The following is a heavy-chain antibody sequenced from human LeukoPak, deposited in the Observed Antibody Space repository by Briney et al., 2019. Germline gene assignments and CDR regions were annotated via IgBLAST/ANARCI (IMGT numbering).Heavy chain of an antibody. D-gene: IGHD2-2*01. CDR3: AADGGYQLLRHHYYGMDV. Sequence: TSVKASCKASGFTFTSSAVQWVRQARGQRLEWIGWIVVGSGNTNYAQKFQERVTITRDMSTSTVYMELSSLRSEDTAVYYCAADGGYQLLRHHYYGMDVWGKGTTVTVSS. CDR1: GFTFTSSA. J-gene: IGHJ6*04. CDR2: IVVGSGNT. V-gene: IGHV1-58*01.